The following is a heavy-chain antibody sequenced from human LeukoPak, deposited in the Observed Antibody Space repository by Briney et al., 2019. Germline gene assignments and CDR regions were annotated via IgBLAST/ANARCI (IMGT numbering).Heavy chain of an antibody. J-gene: IGHJ5*02. CDR2: IIPIFGTA. D-gene: IGHD1-26*01. Sequence: SVKVSCKASGGTFSSYAISWVGQAPGQGLEWMGGIIPIFGTANYAQKFQGRVTITTDESTSTAYMELSSLRSEDTAVYYCAIPFSGRYFGGGNWFDPWGQGTLVTVSS. CDR1: GGTFSSYA. V-gene: IGHV1-69*05. CDR3: AIPFSGRYFGGGNWFDP.